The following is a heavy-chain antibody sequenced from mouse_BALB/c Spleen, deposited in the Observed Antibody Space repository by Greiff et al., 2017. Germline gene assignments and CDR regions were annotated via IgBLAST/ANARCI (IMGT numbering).Heavy chain of an antibody. Sequence: QVQLQQPGAELVRPGASVKLSCKASGYSFTSYWMNWVKQRPGQGLEWIGMIHPSYNETRLNQKFKDKATLTVDKSSSTAYMQLSSPTSEDSAVYYCARGGLLRHYFDYWGQGTTLTVSS. CDR3: ARGGLLRHYFDY. V-gene: IGHV1-74*01. J-gene: IGHJ2*01. CDR2: IHPSYNET. D-gene: IGHD2-3*01. CDR1: GYSFTSYW.